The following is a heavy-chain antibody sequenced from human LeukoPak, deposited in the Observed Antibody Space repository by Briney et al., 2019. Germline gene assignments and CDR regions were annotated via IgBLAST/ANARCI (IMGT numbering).Heavy chain of an antibody. CDR2: ISWDGGST. Sequence: GGSLRLSCAASGFTFDDYAMHWVRQAPGKGLEWVSLISWDGGSTYYADSVKGRFTISRDNSKNTLYLQMNSLRAEDTAVYYCAKDRGGSYFDPWGQGTLVTVSS. D-gene: IGHD1-26*01. V-gene: IGHV3-43D*03. CDR3: AKDRGGSYFDP. J-gene: IGHJ5*02. CDR1: GFTFDDYA.